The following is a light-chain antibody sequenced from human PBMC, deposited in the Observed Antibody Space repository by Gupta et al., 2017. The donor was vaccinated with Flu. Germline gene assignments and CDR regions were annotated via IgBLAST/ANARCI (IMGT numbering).Light chain of an antibody. CDR3: HQYGTSPT. CDR2: GTT. CDR1: QSLSSSY. V-gene: IGKV3-20*01. Sequence: PGPLSLPPGERATLSCRASQSLSSSYLAWYQQKPGQAPRLLIFGTTNRATGIPDRFSGSGSGTDFTLAISRLEPEDFAVYYCHQYGTSPTFGQGTKVEIK. J-gene: IGKJ1*01.